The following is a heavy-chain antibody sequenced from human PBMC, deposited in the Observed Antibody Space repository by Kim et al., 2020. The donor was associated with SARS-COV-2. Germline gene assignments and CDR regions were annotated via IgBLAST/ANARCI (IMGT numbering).Heavy chain of an antibody. V-gene: IGHV3-23*01. CDR3: APRAGSDGY. J-gene: IGHJ4*02. D-gene: IGHD6-19*01. CDR2: GST. Sequence: GSTSYADAVKGRFTISRDNSKNTLYLQMNSLRAEDTAVYYCAPRAGSDGYWGQGTLVTVSS.